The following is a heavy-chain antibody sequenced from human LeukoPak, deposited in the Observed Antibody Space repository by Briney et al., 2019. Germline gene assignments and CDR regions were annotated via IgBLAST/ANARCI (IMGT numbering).Heavy chain of an antibody. Sequence: VASVKVSCKTSGYTFTGHNMHWVRQAPGQGLEWMGRINPNTGGTNYAQKFQGRVTMTRDTSISTAYMVLNSLRSDDTAVYYCTRDATTIQNYYMDVWGTGTTVTVSS. J-gene: IGHJ6*03. V-gene: IGHV1-2*06. CDR2: INPNTGGT. D-gene: IGHD1-26*01. CDR3: TRDATTIQNYYMDV. CDR1: GYTFTGHN.